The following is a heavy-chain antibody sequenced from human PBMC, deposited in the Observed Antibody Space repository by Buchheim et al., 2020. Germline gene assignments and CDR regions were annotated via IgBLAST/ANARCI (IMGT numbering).Heavy chain of an antibody. CDR1: GYTFTSKY. CDR3: ARGGYSYISFLDY. J-gene: IGHJ4*02. D-gene: IGHD5-18*01. V-gene: IGHV1-46*01. Sequence: QVQLVQTGTEVKTPGASVKVSCKASGYTFTSKYFHWVRQAPGQGLEWMGMINPSGGTTSYAQKFQGRVTMTRDTSPSTGYMELSSLRSEDTAVYYCARGGYSYISFLDYWGQGTL. CDR2: INPSGGTT.